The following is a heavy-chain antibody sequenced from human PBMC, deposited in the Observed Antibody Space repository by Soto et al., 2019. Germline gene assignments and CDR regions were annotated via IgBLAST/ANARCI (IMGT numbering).Heavy chain of an antibody. CDR3: ARHYSSGSRNWFDP. V-gene: IGHV4-39*01. Sequence: SETLSLTCSVSGGSINSSSYFWGWVRQPPGKGLEWIGSIYYSGSTYYNPSLRSRVTISVDTSKNQFSLKLSSVTAADAAVFYCARHYSSGSRNWFDPWGQGTLVTVSS. J-gene: IGHJ5*02. CDR2: IYYSGST. D-gene: IGHD6-19*01. CDR1: GGSINSSSYF.